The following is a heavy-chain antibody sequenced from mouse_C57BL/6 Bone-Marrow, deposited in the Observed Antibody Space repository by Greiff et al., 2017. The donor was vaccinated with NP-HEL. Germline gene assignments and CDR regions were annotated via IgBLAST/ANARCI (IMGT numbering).Heavy chain of an antibody. Sequence: EVQLVESGGGLVQPKGSLKLSCAASGFTFNTYAMHWVRQAPGKGLEWVARIRSKSSNYATYYADSVKDRFTISRDDPQSMLYLQMTNLKTEDTAMYYCVRESVYDYDPAWFAYWGQGTLVTVSA. CDR1: GFTFNTYA. CDR2: IRSKSSNYAT. D-gene: IGHD2-4*01. CDR3: VRESVYDYDPAWFAY. J-gene: IGHJ3*01. V-gene: IGHV10-3*01.